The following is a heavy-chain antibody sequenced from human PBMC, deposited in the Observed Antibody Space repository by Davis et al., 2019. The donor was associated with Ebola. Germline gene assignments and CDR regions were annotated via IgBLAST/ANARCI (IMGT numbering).Heavy chain of an antibody. Sequence: GESLKISCKGSGYSFTSYWISWVRQMPGKGLEWMGRIDPSDSYTNYSPSFQGHVTISADKSISTAYLQWSSLKASDTAMYYCARRGDSYNPVDYWGQGTLVTVSS. CDR2: IDPSDSYT. D-gene: IGHD5-24*01. CDR1: GYSFTSYW. V-gene: IGHV5-10-1*01. J-gene: IGHJ4*02. CDR3: ARRGDSYNPVDY.